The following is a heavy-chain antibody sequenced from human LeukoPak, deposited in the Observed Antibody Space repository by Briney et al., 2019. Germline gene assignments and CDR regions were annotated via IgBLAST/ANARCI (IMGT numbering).Heavy chain of an antibody. CDR3: ARHHNYGGNSGFDY. J-gene: IGHJ4*02. D-gene: IGHD4-23*01. Sequence: GESLKISCKGFGYSFTSYYITWVRQMPGKGLEWMGRIDPSDSYTNYSPSFQGHVTISVDESITTAYLQWSSLKASDTAMYYCARHHNYGGNSGFDYWGQGTLVTVSS. V-gene: IGHV5-10-1*01. CDR1: GYSFTSYY. CDR2: IDPSDSYT.